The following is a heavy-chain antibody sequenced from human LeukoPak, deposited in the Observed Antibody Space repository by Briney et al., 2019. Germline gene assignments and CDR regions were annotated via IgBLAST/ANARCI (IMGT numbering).Heavy chain of an antibody. CDR3: VRGYSFGPYGMDV. CDR2: ISDSGGST. D-gene: IGHD2-15*01. Sequence: GGSLRLSCSASGFPFSSYAMHWVRQAPGKGPEYVSAISDSGGSTYYADSVMGRFTISRDNSKNTLYLQMSSLRAEDTAVYFCVRGYSFGPYGMDVWGQGTTVTVS. CDR1: GFPFSSYA. V-gene: IGHV3-64D*09. J-gene: IGHJ6*02.